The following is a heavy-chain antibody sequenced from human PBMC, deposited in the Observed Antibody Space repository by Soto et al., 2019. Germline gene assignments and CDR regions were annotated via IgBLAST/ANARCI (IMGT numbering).Heavy chain of an antibody. CDR2: IYGGGIT. D-gene: IGHD4-4*01. J-gene: IGHJ4*02. CDR1: GLTVSSNY. Sequence: PGGSLRLSCAASGLTVSSNYMSWVRQAPGKGLEWVSIIYGGGITDYAGSVKGRFTISRDDSKNTLYLQMNSLRAEDTAAYYCARSTDYSNYFFDYWGQGTLVTVSS. V-gene: IGHV3-66*01. CDR3: ARSTDYSNYFFDY.